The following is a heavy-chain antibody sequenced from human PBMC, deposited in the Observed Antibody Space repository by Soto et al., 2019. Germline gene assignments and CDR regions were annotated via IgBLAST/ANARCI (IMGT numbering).Heavy chain of an antibody. Sequence: GESQKISCEASGSSFSTYWISWVRQMPGKGLEWMGKIDPSDSYTNYSPSFEGRVRISADKSTRTAFLQWSSLKASDTAMYYCARHNLMTTRLPYYYYGLDVWGQGTTVTVSS. CDR3: ARHNLMTTRLPYYYYGLDV. D-gene: IGHD3-16*01. V-gene: IGHV5-10-1*01. CDR2: IDPSDSYT. J-gene: IGHJ6*02. CDR1: GSSFSTYW.